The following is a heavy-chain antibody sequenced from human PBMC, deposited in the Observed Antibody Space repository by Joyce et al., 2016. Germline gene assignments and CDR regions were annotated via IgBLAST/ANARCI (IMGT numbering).Heavy chain of an antibody. V-gene: IGHV4-4*07. CDR3: ARTLRTRAFDY. CDR2: IYPTGDT. J-gene: IGHJ4*02. D-gene: IGHD1-1*01. Sequence: QVQLQESGPGQVKPSETLSLTCTVSGGPFSSFYWSWIRPPAGKGLEWIGRIYPTGDTNSSPSLESRVTMSVDMSKNQFSLKLTSVSAADTAIYYCARTLRTRAFDYWGQGTLVTVSS. CDR1: GGPFSSFY.